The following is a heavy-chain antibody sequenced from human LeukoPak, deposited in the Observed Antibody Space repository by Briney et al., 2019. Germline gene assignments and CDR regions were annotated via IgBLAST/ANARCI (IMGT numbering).Heavy chain of an antibody. D-gene: IGHD1-26*01. V-gene: IGHV1-8*01. CDR1: GYTFTSYD. Sequence: GASVKVSCKASGYTFTSYDINWVRQATGQGLEWMGWMNPNSGNTGYAQKFQGRVTMTRNTSISTAYMELSSLRSEDTAVYYCARYIPTHSGSYSGGFDYWAQGTLVTVSS. CDR3: ARYIPTHSGSYSGGFDY. J-gene: IGHJ4*02. CDR2: MNPNSGNT.